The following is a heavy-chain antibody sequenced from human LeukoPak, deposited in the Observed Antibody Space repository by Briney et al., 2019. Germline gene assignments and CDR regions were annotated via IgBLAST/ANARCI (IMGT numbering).Heavy chain of an antibody. D-gene: IGHD2/OR15-2a*01. Sequence: GGSLRLSGAASGFTFNRYWMLWVRQVPGKGLVWVSRINSDGSSTTYADSVKGRFTISRDNARNTLYLQMNSLRAEDTAVYYCARGRGTIYMFDYWGQGTLVTVSS. J-gene: IGHJ4*02. CDR2: INSDGSST. CDR1: GFTFNRYW. V-gene: IGHV3-74*01. CDR3: ARGRGTIYMFDY.